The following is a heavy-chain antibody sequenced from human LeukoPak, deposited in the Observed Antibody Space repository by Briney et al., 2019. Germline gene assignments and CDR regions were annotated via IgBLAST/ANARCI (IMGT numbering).Heavy chain of an antibody. CDR3: ARAGGYCSGGSCYRGYSWFDP. D-gene: IGHD2-15*01. V-gene: IGHV3-33*01. CDR2: ILYNGSNK. CDR1: GFTFSSSG. Sequence: PGGSLRLSCVASGFTFSSSGMHWVRQAPGKGLEWVAVILYNGSNKYYADSVKGRFTISRDNSKNTLYLQMNSLRVEDTAVYYCARAGGYCSGGSCYRGYSWFDPWGQGTLVTVSS. J-gene: IGHJ5*02.